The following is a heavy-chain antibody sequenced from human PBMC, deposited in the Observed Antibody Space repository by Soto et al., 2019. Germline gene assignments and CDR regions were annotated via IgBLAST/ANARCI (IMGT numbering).Heavy chain of an antibody. J-gene: IGHJ5*02. Sequence: ASVKVSFKASGYTFTSYGISWLRQAPGQGLEWMGWISAYNGNTNYAQKLQGRVTMTTDTSTSTAYMELRSLRSDDTAVYYCARDIVVVPAAPRGWFDPWGQGTLVTVSS. CDR2: ISAYNGNT. D-gene: IGHD2-2*01. CDR3: ARDIVVVPAAPRGWFDP. CDR1: GYTFTSYG. V-gene: IGHV1-18*04.